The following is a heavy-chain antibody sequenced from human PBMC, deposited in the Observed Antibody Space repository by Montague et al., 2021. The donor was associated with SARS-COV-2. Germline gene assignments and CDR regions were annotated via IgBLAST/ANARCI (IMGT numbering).Heavy chain of an antibody. D-gene: IGHD1-20*01. V-gene: IGHV4-59*13. CDR3: ARTEYNWNDWFDP. Sequence: SETLSLTCSVSGGSISSYYWGWIRQSPGKGLEWIGYIFHSGITDYNPSLKSRVTISVDMSKNQFSLQLNSVTAADSAVYYCARTEYNWNDWFDPWGQGTLVTVSS. CDR1: GGSISSYY. CDR2: IFHSGIT. J-gene: IGHJ5*02.